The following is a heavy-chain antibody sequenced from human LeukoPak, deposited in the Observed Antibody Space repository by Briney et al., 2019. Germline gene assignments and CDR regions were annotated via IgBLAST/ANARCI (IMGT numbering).Heavy chain of an antibody. V-gene: IGHV1-2*02. CDR1: GYTFTGYY. CDR2: INPNSGGT. J-gene: IGHJ5*02. Sequence: RWASVKVSCKASGYTFTGYYMHWVRQAPGQGLEWMGWINPNSGGTNYAQKFQGRVTMTRDTSISTAYMELSRLRSDDTAVYYCARDATAVSSWHHNWFDPWGQGTLVTVSS. D-gene: IGHD6-13*01. CDR3: ARDATAVSSWHHNWFDP.